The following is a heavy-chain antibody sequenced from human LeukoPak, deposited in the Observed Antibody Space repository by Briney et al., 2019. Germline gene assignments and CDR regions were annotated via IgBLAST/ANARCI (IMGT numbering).Heavy chain of an antibody. V-gene: IGHV3-11*01. CDR1: GFIFSDHP. J-gene: IGHJ3*01. CDR2: TRVSDNRL. Sequence: GGSLRLSCAASGFIFSDHPMGWIRQAPGKGLEWLSYTRVSDNRLYYADSVKGRFTISRDNAQTSLYLQMNSLRAEDTAVYYCARRIMGTTGHAFDFWGQGTMVTVSS. D-gene: IGHD2-8*01. CDR3: ARRIMGTTGHAFDF.